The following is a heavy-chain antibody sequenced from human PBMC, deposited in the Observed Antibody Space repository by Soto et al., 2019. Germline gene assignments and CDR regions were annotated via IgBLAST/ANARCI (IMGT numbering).Heavy chain of an antibody. V-gene: IGHV1-69*13. CDR3: ARGVIADYYDSSGPLPNAFDI. CDR2: IIPIFGTA. J-gene: IGHJ3*02. Sequence: SVKVSCKASGGTFSSYAISWVRQAPGQGLEWMGGIIPIFGTANYAQKFQGRVTITADESTSTAYMELSSLRSEDTAVYYCARGVIADYYDSSGPLPNAFDIWGQGTMVTVSS. CDR1: GGTFSSYA. D-gene: IGHD3-22*01.